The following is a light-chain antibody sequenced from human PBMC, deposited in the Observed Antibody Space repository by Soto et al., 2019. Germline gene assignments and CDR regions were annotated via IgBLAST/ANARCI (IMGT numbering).Light chain of an antibody. Sequence: DIQMTQSPSSLSASVGDRVTITCRASQSIVSYLNWYQQKPGKAPKLLIYAASSLQTGVPSRFRGSESGTEFNLTISSLQTEDCATYFCQQSYRLPYTFGQGTKLEI. CDR2: AAS. CDR3: QQSYRLPYT. CDR1: QSIVSY. J-gene: IGKJ2*01. V-gene: IGKV1-39*01.